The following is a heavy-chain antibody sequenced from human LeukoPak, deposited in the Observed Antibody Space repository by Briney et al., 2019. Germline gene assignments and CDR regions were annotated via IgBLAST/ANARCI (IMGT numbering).Heavy chain of an antibody. J-gene: IGHJ4*02. Sequence: PSETLSLTCTVSGGSISSYYWSWIRQPPGKGLEWIGYIYYSGSTNYNPSLKSRVTISVDTSKNQFSLKLSSVTAADTAVYYCARMVHSYGFLYFDYWGQGTLVTVSS. V-gene: IGHV4-59*08. D-gene: IGHD5-18*01. CDR2: IYYSGST. CDR3: ARMVHSYGFLYFDY. CDR1: GGSISSYY.